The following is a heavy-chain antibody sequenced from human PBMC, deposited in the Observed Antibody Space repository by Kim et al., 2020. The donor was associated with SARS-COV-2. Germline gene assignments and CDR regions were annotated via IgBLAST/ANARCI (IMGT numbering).Heavy chain of an antibody. V-gene: IGHV3-33*06. CDR2: IWYDGSNK. J-gene: IGHJ4*02. D-gene: IGHD2-15*01. CDR1: GFTFSSYG. CDR3: AKDLGYCSGGICLLDY. Sequence: GGSLRLSCAASGFTFSSYGMHWVRQAPGKGLEWVTVIWYDGSNKYYADSVKGRFTISRDNSKNTLYLQMNSLRAEDTAVYYCAKDLGYCSGGICLLDYWGQGTLVTVSS.